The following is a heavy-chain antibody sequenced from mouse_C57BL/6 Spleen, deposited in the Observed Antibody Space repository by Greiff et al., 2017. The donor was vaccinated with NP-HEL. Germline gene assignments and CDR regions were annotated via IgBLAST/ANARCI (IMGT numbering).Heavy chain of an antibody. CDR2: ISYDGSN. CDR3: AREGDGYFIL. CDR1: GYSITSGYY. V-gene: IGHV3-6*01. J-gene: IGHJ2*01. Sequence: EVKLLESGPGLVKPSQSLSLTCSVTGYSITSGYYWNWIRQFPGNKLEWMGYISYDGSNNYNPSLKNRISITRDTSKNQFFLKLNSVTTEDTATYNCAREGDGYFILGGQGTTLTVSS. D-gene: IGHD2-3*01.